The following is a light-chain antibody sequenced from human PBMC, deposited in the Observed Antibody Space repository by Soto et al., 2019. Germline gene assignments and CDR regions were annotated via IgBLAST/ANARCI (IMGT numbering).Light chain of an antibody. V-gene: IGKV1-9*01. CDR2: AAS. CDR1: QDINTY. J-gene: IGKJ5*01. CDR3: QQRKSYPIT. Sequence: DIQLTQSPSFLSASVGDRVTITCRASQDINTYLAWYQQKPGKAPKLLIFAASTLQNGVPARFSGSGSGTEFTVTITSLQPEDFATYYCQQRKSYPITFGQGTRLEIK.